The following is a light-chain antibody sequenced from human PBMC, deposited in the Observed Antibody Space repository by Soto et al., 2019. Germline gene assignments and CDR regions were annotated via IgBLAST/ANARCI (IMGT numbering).Light chain of an antibody. CDR3: CSYAGSYTLVV. CDR1: SRDVGGYNY. J-gene: IGLJ2*01. Sequence: QSAVTQPRSVSGSPGQSVTISCTGTSRDVGGYNYVSWYQQHPGKAPKLMIYDVSKRPSGVPDRFSGSKSGNTASLTISGLQAEDAAHYYCCSYAGSYTLVVFGGGTKLTVL. V-gene: IGLV2-11*01. CDR2: DVS.